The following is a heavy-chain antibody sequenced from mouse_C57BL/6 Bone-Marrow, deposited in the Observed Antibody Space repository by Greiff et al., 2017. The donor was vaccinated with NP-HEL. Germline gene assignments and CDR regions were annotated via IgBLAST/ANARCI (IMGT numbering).Heavy chain of an antibody. CDR2: ISSGRSTI. J-gene: IGHJ2*01. CDR3: ATHAGFDY. CDR1: GFTFSDYG. V-gene: IGHV5-17*01. Sequence: EVQLVESGGGLVKPGGSLKLSCAASGFTFSDYGMHWVRQAPEKGLEWVAYISSGRSTIYYADTVKGRFTISRDNAKSTLFLQMTSLRSEDTAMYYCATHAGFDYWGQGTTLSVSS.